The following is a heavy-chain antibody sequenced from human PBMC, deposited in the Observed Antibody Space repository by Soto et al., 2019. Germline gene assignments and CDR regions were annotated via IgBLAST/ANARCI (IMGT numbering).Heavy chain of an antibody. CDR2: INHSGST. CDR1: GGSFSGYY. D-gene: IGHD6-19*01. CDR3: ARALLGSSGWTGYGMDF. Sequence: SETLSLTCAVYGGSFSGYYWSWIRQPPGKGLEWIGEINHSGSTNYNPSLKSRVTISVDTSKNQFSLKLSSVTAADTAVYYCARALLGSSGWTGYGMDFRGQGTTVTVSS. J-gene: IGHJ6*02. V-gene: IGHV4-34*01.